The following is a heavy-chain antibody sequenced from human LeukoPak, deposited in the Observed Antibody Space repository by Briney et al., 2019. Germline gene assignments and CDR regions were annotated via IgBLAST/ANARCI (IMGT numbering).Heavy chain of an antibody. D-gene: IGHD3-10*01. Sequence: MTSETLSLTCTISGGSIISGDYYWSWIRQPPGKALEWIGYFYTGSTYYSPSLKGRVTISGDTSKNQFSLKMSSVTAADTAVYYCASYYYASGGYNRFDYWGQGALVIVSS. CDR2: FYTGST. CDR3: ASYYYASGGYNRFDY. J-gene: IGHJ4*02. V-gene: IGHV4-30-4*01. CDR1: GGSIISGDYY.